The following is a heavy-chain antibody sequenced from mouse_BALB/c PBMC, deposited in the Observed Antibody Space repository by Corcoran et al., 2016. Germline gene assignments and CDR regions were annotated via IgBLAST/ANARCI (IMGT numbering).Heavy chain of an antibody. CDR2: IYWDDDK. J-gene: IGHJ3*01. D-gene: IGHD2-1*01. V-gene: IGHV8-12*01. CDR3: ARAYGNWCAY. Sequence: QVTLKESGPGILQPSQTLSLTCSFAGFSLSTSGMGVSWIRQPSGKGLEWLAHIYWDDDKRYNPSLKSLLTISKDTSRNPVFLKITSVDTADTATYYCARAYGNWCAYWGQGTLVTVSA. CDR1: GFSLSTSGMG.